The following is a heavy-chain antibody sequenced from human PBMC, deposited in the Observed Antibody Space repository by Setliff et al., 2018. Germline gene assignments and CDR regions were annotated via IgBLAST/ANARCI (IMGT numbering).Heavy chain of an antibody. CDR1: GYTFNIHG. D-gene: IGHD2-2*01. J-gene: IGHJ4*02. CDR3: ATIIHSTIYY. CDR2: IWNDGITK. Sequence: LRLSCTASGYTFNIHGMHWVRQAPGKGLEWVAIIWNDGITKYYAESVKGRFTISRDNSKNTLYLQMNSLRVDDTAVYYCATIIHSTIYYWGQGTPVTAPQ. V-gene: IGHV3-33*01.